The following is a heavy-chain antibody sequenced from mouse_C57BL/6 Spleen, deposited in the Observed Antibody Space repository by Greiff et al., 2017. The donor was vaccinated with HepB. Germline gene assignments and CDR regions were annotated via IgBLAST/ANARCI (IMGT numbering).Heavy chain of an antibody. V-gene: IGHV10-1*01. CDR2: IRSKSNNYAT. CDR1: GFSFNTYA. Sequence: DVKLVESGGGLVQPKGSLKLSCAASGFSFNTYAMNWVRQAPGKGLEWVARIRSKSNNYATYYADSVKDRFTISRDDSESMLYLQMNNLKTEDTAMYYCVLGQGGYLDYWGQGTTLTVSS. J-gene: IGHJ2*01. D-gene: IGHD3-3*01. CDR3: VLGQGGYLDY.